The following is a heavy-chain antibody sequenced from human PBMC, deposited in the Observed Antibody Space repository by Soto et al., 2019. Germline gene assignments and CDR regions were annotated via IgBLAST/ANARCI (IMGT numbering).Heavy chain of an antibody. CDR1: GGSFSAYH. CDR2: ISHSGGT. D-gene: IGHD3-16*01. V-gene: IGHV4-34*01. CDR3: AGMGGNYSYYGMDV. Sequence: QVQLQQWGAGLLKPSETLSLTCAVYGGSFSAYHWTWIRQPPGKGLEWIGEISHSGGTNYNPSLKSRVTISVDTSKNQFSLRLSSVTAADTAVYYGAGMGGNYSYYGMDVWGQGTTVTVSS. J-gene: IGHJ6*02.